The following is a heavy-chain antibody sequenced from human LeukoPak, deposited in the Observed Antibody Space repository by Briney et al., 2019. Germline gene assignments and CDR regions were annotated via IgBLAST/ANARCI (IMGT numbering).Heavy chain of an antibody. CDR1: GGSISTYF. CDR3: ARRIVSVPAIQEGNWLDP. J-gene: IGHJ5*02. D-gene: IGHD2-21*02. V-gene: IGHV4-59*08. Sequence: PSETLSLTCTVSGGSISTYFWSWIRQPPGKGLEWIGYISYSGYSGNTKYNPSLQSRVTISEDTSKNQVSLKLSSVTAADTAVYYCARRIVSVPAIQEGNWLDPWGQGTLVTVSS. CDR2: ISYSGYSGNT.